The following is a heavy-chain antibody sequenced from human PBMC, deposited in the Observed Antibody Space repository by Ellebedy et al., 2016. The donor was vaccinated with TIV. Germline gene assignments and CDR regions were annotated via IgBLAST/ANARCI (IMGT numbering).Heavy chain of an antibody. J-gene: IGHJ6*02. Sequence: GESLKISXADSGFTLSIHAKSWVRQAPGKGLEWVSSITGSGGSTYYADSVKGRFTISRDNSKNTLYLQMNSLRAEDTAVYYCANNPRVVGYYYGMDVWGQGTTVTVSS. CDR1: GFTLSIHA. CDR2: ITGSGGST. D-gene: IGHD2-2*01. V-gene: IGHV3-23*01. CDR3: ANNPRVVGYYYGMDV.